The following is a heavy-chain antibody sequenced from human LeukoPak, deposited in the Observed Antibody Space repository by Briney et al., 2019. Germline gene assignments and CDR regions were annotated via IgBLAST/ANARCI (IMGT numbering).Heavy chain of an antibody. J-gene: IGHJ4*02. Sequence: ASVKVSCKASGGTFSSYAISWVRQAPGQGLEWMGWINPNSGGTNYAQKFQGRVTMTRDTSISTAYMELSRLRSDDTAVYYCARDLEWELNAVWGQGTLVTVSS. CDR2: INPNSGGT. CDR1: GGTFSSYA. V-gene: IGHV1-2*02. D-gene: IGHD1-26*01. CDR3: ARDLEWELNAV.